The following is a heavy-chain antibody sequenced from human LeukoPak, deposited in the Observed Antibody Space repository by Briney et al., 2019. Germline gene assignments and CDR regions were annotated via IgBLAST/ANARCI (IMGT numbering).Heavy chain of an antibody. Sequence: PGGSLRLSCAASGFTVSSNYMSWVRQAPGKGLEWVSIIYSGDTTHYADSVKGRFTISRHNSKNTLYLQMNSLRPEDTAVYYCARDQFSSGWGTFDYWGQGTLVTVSS. CDR3: ARDQFSSGWGTFDY. CDR1: GFTVSSNY. J-gene: IGHJ4*02. D-gene: IGHD6-19*01. V-gene: IGHV3-53*04. CDR2: IYSGDTT.